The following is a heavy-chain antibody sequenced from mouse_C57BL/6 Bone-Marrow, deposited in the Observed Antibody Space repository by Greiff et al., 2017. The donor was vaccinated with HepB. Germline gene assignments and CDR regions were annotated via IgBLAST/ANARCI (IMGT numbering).Heavy chain of an antibody. CDR3: ARLIYYGREHAMDY. D-gene: IGHD1-1*01. V-gene: IGHV1-82*01. J-gene: IGHJ4*01. CDR1: GYAFSSYW. CDR2: IYPGDGDT. Sequence: QVQLKQSGAELVKPGASVKISCKASGYAFSSYWMNWVKQRPGKGLEWIGRIYPGDGDTNYNGKFKGKATLTADKSSSTAYMQLSSLTSEDSAVYFCARLIYYGREHAMDYWGQGTSVTVSS.